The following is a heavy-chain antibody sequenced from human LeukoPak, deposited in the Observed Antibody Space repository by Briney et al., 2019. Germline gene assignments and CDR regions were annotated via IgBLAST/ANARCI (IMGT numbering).Heavy chain of an antibody. V-gene: IGHV4-30-2*01. CDR2: IYHSGST. Sequence: PSQTLSLTCAVSGGSISSGGYSWSWIRQPPGKGLEWIGYIYHSGSTYYNPSLKSRVTISVDRSKNQFSLKLSSVTAADTAVYYCAGASLAYCGGDCYSPGEWGQGTLVTVSS. CDR1: GGSISSGGYS. D-gene: IGHD2-21*02. J-gene: IGHJ4*02. CDR3: AGASLAYCGGDCYSPGE.